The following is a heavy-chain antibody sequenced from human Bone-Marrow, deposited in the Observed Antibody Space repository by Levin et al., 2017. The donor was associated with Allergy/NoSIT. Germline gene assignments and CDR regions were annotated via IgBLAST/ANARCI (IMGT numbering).Heavy chain of an antibody. CDR3: ARDRQVTGLGPDGFDI. CDR2: IYYGGST. D-gene: IGHD1-1*01. CDR1: GGSVSGSLYY. J-gene: IGHJ3*02. V-gene: IGHV4-39*07. Sequence: KASETLSLTCTVSGGSVSGSLYYWGWIRQSSGKGLEWIGKIYYGGSTYYNPSLESRVSMSVDTSKNQFSLKLTSMTAADTAVYYCARDRQVTGLGPDGFDIWGQGRMVTVSS.